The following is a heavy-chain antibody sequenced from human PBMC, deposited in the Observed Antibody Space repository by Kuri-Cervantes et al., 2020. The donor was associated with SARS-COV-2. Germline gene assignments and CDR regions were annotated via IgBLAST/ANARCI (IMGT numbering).Heavy chain of an antibody. CDR3: ARSTPSRRLVVISQGGAFDI. CDR1: GYTFTGYY. V-gene: IGHV1-2*04. Sequence: ASVKVSCKASGYTFTGYYMHWVRQAPGQGLEWMGWINPNSGGTNYAQKFQGWVTMTRDTSIRTVYMELSRLRSDDTAVYYCARSTPSRRLVVISQGGAFDIWGQGTVVTVSS. CDR2: INPNSGGT. D-gene: IGHD3-22*01. J-gene: IGHJ3*02.